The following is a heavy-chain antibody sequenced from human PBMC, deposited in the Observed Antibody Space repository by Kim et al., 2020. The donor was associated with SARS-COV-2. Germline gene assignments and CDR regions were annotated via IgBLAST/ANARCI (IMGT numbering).Heavy chain of an antibody. CDR2: IGTAGDT. V-gene: IGHV3-13*01. CDR3: ARAGNPLYCSVGSCYPNYYYYYGMDV. CDR1: GFTFSSYD. D-gene: IGHD2-15*01. J-gene: IGHJ6*02. Sequence: GGSLRLSCAASGFTFSSYDMHWVRQATGKGLEWVSAIGTAGDTYYPGSVKGRFTISRENAKNSLYLQMNSLRAGDTAVYYCARAGNPLYCSVGSCYPNYYYYYGMDVWGQGTTVTVSS.